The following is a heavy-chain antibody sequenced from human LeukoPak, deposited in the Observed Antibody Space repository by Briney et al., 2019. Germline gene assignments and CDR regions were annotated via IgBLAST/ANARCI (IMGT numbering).Heavy chain of an antibody. CDR1: GFTFSSYS. J-gene: IGHJ4*02. CDR3: ARERPYGSGSLDY. D-gene: IGHD3-10*01. V-gene: IGHV3-21*04. Sequence: PGGSLRLSCAASGFTFSSYSMNWVRQAPGKGLEWVSSISSSSSYIYYADSVKGRFTISRDNAKNSLYLQMNSLRVEDAALYYCARERPYGSGSLDYWGQGILVTVSS. CDR2: ISSSSSYI.